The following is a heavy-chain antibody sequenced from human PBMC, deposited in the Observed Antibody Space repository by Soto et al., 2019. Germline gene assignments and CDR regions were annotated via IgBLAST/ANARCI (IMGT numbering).Heavy chain of an antibody. CDR2: IRSKAYGGTI. J-gene: IGHJ6*02. CDR3: TRSGIDRSRTTHYYYGMAV. D-gene: IGHD3-22*01. V-gene: IGHV3-49*04. Sequence: EVQLVESGGGLVQPGRSLRLACTASGFSFGENAMSWVRQAPGKGLEWVGFIRSKAYGGTIDYAASVKGRFTFSRDDSRSVAYLLMNGLKTEDTAVYYCTRSGIDRSRTTHYYYGMAVWGQGTTVTVSS. CDR1: GFSFGENA.